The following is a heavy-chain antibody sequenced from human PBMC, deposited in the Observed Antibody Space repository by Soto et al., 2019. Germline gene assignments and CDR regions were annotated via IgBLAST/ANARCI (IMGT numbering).Heavy chain of an antibody. V-gene: IGHV2-5*02. CDR3: AQRHRLIAGDAFYI. J-gene: IGHJ3*02. Sequence: QITLKESGPTLVKPTQTLTLTCTFSGFSLSTSGVGVDWIRQPPGKALEWLALIYWDDEKRYSPSLKSRLTITMDTTKNQVVLTMTNMDPVDTATYYCAQRHRLIAGDAFYIWGQGTMVTVSS. CDR1: GFSLSTSGVG. CDR2: IYWDDEK. D-gene: IGHD6-13*01.